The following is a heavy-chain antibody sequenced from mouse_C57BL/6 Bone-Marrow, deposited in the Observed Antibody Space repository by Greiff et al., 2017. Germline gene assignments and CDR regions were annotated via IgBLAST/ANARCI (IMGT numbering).Heavy chain of an antibody. J-gene: IGHJ3*01. CDR1: GFSFNTYA. CDR2: IRSKSNNYAT. D-gene: IGHD2-3*01. Sequence: EVQGVESGGGLVQPKGSLKLSCAASGFSFNTYAMNWVRQAPGKGLEWVARIRSKSNNYATYYADSVKDRFTISRDDSESMLYLQMNNLKTEDTAMYYCVRRDGYYVPFAYWGQGTLVTVSA. CDR3: VRRDGYYVPFAY. V-gene: IGHV10-1*01.